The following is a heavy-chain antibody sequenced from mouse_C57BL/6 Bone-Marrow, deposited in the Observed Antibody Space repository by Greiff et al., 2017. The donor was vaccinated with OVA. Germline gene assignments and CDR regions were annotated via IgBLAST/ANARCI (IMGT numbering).Heavy chain of an antibody. CDR1: GYTFTDYY. CDR2: IYPGSGNT. J-gene: IGHJ1*03. V-gene: IGHV1-76*01. CDR3: ARKDYGSSYPWWYFDV. Sequence: VKLMESGAELVRPGASVKLSCKASGYTFTDYYINWVKQRPGQGLEWIARIYPGSGNTYYNEKFKGKATLTAEKSSSTAYMQLSSLTSEDSAVYFCARKDYGSSYPWWYFDVWGTGTTVTVSS. D-gene: IGHD1-1*01.